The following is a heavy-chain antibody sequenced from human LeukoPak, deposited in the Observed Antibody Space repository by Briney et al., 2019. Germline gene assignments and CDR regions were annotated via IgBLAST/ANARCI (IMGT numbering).Heavy chain of an antibody. V-gene: IGHV3-21*01. CDR1: GFTFSSYW. J-gene: IGHJ4*02. D-gene: IGHD6-19*01. Sequence: GGSLRLSCAASGFTFSSYWMSWVRQAPGKGLEWVSSISSSSSYIYYADSVKGRFTISRDNAKNSLYLQMNSLRAEDTAVYYCARDRGRGIAVAGTGYWGQGTLVTVSS. CDR2: ISSSSSYI. CDR3: ARDRGRGIAVAGTGY.